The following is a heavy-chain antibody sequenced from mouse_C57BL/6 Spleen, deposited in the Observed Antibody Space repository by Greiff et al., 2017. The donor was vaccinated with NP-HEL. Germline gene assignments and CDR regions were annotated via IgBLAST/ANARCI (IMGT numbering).Heavy chain of an antibody. V-gene: IGHV7-3*01. J-gene: IGHJ4*01. CDR3: ARLNWDGSLDY. CDR1: GFTFTDYY. CDR2: IRNKANGYTT. D-gene: IGHD4-1*02. Sequence: EVKLMESGGGLVQPGGSLSLSCAASGFTFTDYYMSWVRQPPGKALEWLGFIRNKANGYTTEYSASVKGRFTISRDNSQSILYLQMNALRAEDSATYYCARLNWDGSLDYWGQGTSVTVSS.